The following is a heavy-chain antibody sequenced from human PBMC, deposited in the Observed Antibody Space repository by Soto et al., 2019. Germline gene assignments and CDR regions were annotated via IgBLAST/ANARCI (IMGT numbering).Heavy chain of an antibody. D-gene: IGHD1-1*01. CDR2: IWSAGNNR. CDR3: VRGDNWNDEASDS. V-gene: IGHV3-33*01. J-gene: IGHJ5*01. Sequence: QVQLVESGGGVVQPGRSLIRSCAASGFMFSNHGMHWVRQAPGKGLEWVAGIWSAGNNRYYADSVKGRFTISRDNSKNTLYLQMNSLRAEDTAVYYCVRGDNWNDEASDSWCQGTLVTVSS. CDR1: GFMFSNHG.